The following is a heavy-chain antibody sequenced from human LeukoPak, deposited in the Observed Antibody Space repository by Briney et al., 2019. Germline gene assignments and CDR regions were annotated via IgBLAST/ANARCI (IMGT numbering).Heavy chain of an antibody. V-gene: IGHV3-23*01. CDR3: AKTAGRITIFGVVIY. D-gene: IGHD3-3*01. Sequence: GGSLRLSCAVSGFTFSSYAMSWVRQAPGKGLEWVSAISGSGGSTYYADSVKGRFTISRDNSKNTLYLQMNSLRADDTAVYYCAKTAGRITIFGVVIYWGQGTLVTASS. J-gene: IGHJ4*02. CDR2: ISGSGGST. CDR1: GFTFSSYA.